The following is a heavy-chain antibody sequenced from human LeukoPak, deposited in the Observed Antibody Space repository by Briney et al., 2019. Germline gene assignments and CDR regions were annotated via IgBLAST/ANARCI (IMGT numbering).Heavy chain of an antibody. D-gene: IGHD5-18*01. CDR2: IYYSGST. CDR3: ARVYVDTAMEDYYYGMDV. CDR1: GGSISSYY. V-gene: IGHV4-59*01. J-gene: IGHJ6*02. Sequence: SETLSLTCTVSGGSISSYYWSWIRQPPGKGLEWIGYIYYSGSTNYNPSLKSRVTISVDTSKNQLSLKLSSVTAADTAVYYCARVYVDTAMEDYYYGMDVWGQGTTVTVSS.